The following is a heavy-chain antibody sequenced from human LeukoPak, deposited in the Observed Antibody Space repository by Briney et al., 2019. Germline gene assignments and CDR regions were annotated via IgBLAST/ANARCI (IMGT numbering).Heavy chain of an antibody. Sequence: SETLSLTCAVYGGSFSGYYWSWIRQPPGKGLEWIGEINHSGSTNYNPSLTSRVTISVDTSKNQFSLNLNSVTAADTAVYYCARRGFFDYWGQGVLVTISS. CDR2: INHSGST. V-gene: IGHV4-34*01. CDR3: ARRGFFDY. CDR1: GGSFSGYY. J-gene: IGHJ4*02. D-gene: IGHD3-10*01.